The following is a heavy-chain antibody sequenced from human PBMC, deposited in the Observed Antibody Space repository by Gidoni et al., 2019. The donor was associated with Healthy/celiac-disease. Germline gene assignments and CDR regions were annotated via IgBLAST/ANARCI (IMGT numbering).Heavy chain of an antibody. Sequence: QVQLVQSGAEVKKPGSSVKVSCKASGGTFSSYAISWVRQAPGQGLEWMGGIIPIFGTANYAQKFQGRVTITADESTSTAYMELSSLRSEDTAVYYCARAHRQSASTWPWHENEGWFDPWGQGTLVTVSS. CDR1: GGTFSSYA. CDR2: IIPIFGTA. V-gene: IGHV1-69*01. CDR3: ARAHRQSASTWPWHENEGWFDP. D-gene: IGHD1-1*01. J-gene: IGHJ5*02.